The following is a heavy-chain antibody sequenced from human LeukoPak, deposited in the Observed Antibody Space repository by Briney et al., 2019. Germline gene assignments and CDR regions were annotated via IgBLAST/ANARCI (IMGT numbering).Heavy chain of an antibody. D-gene: IGHD3-10*01. Sequence: PSETLSLTCTVSGGSISSYYWSWIRQPPGKGLEWIGYIYYSGSTNYNPSLKSRVTISVDTSKNQFSLKLSSVTAADTAVYYCARDYYATDAFDIWGQGTMVTVSS. V-gene: IGHV4-59*01. CDR1: GGSISSYY. CDR2: IYYSGST. J-gene: IGHJ3*02. CDR3: ARDYYATDAFDI.